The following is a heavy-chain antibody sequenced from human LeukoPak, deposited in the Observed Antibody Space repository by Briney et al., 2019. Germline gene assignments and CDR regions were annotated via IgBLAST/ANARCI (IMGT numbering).Heavy chain of an antibody. V-gene: IGHV3-48*03. J-gene: IGHJ4*02. D-gene: IGHD3-22*01. Sequence: GGSLRLSCVASGFTFSNYEMNWVRQAPGKGLEWVSYISSSGSTIYYADSVKGRFTISRDNAKNSLYVQMNSLRAEDTAVYYCAREEDYDGSGSYGPFDYWGQGTLVTVSS. CDR3: AREEDYDGSGSYGPFDY. CDR2: ISSSGSTI. CDR1: GFTFSNYE.